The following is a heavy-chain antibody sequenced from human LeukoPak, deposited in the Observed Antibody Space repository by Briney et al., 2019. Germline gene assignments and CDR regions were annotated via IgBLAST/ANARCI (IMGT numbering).Heavy chain of an antibody. J-gene: IGHJ3*02. CDR2: ISSSSSYT. V-gene: IGHV3-11*05. Sequence: GGSLRLSCAASGFTFSDYYMSWIRQTPGKGLEWVSYISSSSSYTNYADSVKGRFTISRDNAKNSLYLQMNSLRAEDTAVYYCARVRKYSSGWYDAFDIWGQGTMVTVSS. D-gene: IGHD6-19*01. CDR3: ARVRKYSSGWYDAFDI. CDR1: GFTFSDYY.